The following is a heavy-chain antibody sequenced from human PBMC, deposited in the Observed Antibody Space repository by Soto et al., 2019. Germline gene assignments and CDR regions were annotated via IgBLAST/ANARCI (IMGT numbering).Heavy chain of an antibody. CDR3: ASDPYYYASGY. Sequence: RLSCAASGFTFSDSYMTWIRQAPGKGLEWLSYISGSGTTIYYADSVKGRFTVSRDNARNSLYLQMNSLRAEDTAVYYCASDPYYYASGYWGQGTLVTVSS. D-gene: IGHD3-10*01. CDR1: GFTFSDSY. CDR2: ISGSGTTI. J-gene: IGHJ4*02. V-gene: IGHV3-11*01.